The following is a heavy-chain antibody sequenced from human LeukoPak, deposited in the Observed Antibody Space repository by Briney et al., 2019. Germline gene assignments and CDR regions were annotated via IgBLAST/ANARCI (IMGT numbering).Heavy chain of an antibody. CDR2: INHSGRT. V-gene: IGHV4-34*01. D-gene: IGHD2-2*01. CDR3: ARGFRYCSSTSCSRLLMIAEYFQH. CDR1: GGSFSGYY. J-gene: IGHJ1*01. Sequence: PSETLSLTCAVYGGSFSGYYWSWIRQPPGKGLEWIGEINHSGRTNYNPSLKSRVTISVDTSKNQFSLKLSSVTAADTAVYYCARGFRYCSSTSCSRLLMIAEYFQHWGQGTLVTVSS.